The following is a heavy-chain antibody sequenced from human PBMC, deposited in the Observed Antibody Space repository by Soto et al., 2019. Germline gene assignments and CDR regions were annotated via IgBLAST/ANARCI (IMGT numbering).Heavy chain of an antibody. Sequence: ASVKVSCQAPGYTFTHNDVTWLRQATGQGLEWMGWMNPGSGDTGYAQKFQGRVTMTRNISIATAYMELSSLRSQDTAIYYCARMASFGSLNLFDPWGQGALVTVSS. D-gene: IGHD5-18*01. CDR3: ARMASFGSLNLFDP. CDR2: MNPGSGDT. J-gene: IGHJ5*02. CDR1: GYTFTHND. V-gene: IGHV1-8*01.